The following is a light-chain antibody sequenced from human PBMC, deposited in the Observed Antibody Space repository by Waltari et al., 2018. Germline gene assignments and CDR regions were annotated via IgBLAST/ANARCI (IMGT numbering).Light chain of an antibody. CDR3: ATWDDSLSGRV. J-gene: IGLJ3*02. Sequence: QSVLTQPPSTSGTPGQRVTISCSGSTSNIGTNTANWYQLLPGTAPKTVIFANYHRPSGVPDRFSASKSGTSASLVISGLQSEDEADYFCATWDDSLSGRVFGGGTKVTVL. V-gene: IGLV1-44*01. CDR2: ANY. CDR1: TSNIGTNT.